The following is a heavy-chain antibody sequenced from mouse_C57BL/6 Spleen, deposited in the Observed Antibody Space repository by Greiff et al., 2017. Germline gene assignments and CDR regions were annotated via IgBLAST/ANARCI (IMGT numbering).Heavy chain of an antibody. D-gene: IGHD2-12*01. CDR1: GYTFTDYE. J-gene: IGHJ4*01. CDR2: IDPETGGT. Sequence: QVQLQQSGAELVRPGASVTLSCKASGYTFTDYEMHWVKQTPVHGLEWIGAIDPETGGTAYNQKFKGKAILTADKSSSTAYMELRSLTSEDSAVYYCTNPRRRDYYAMDYWGQGTSATVSS. V-gene: IGHV1-15*01. CDR3: TNPRRRDYYAMDY.